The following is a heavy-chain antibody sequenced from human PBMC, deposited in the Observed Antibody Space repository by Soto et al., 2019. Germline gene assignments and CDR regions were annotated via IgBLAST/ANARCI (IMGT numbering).Heavy chain of an antibody. CDR1: GDSVSSNSAA. V-gene: IGHV6-1*01. CDR3: ARDSGIAAAGDFDY. J-gene: IGHJ4*02. D-gene: IGHD6-13*01. Sequence: SQTLSLTGASSGDSVSSNSAAWNWIRQSPSRGLEWLGRTYYRSKWYNDYAVSVKSRITINPDTSKNQFSLQLNSVTPEDTAVYYCARDSGIAAAGDFDYWGQGTLVTVS. CDR2: TYYRSKWYN.